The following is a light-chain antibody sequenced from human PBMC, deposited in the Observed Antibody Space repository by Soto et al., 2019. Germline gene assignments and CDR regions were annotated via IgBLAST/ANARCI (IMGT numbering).Light chain of an antibody. CDR2: DNN. CDR1: SSNIGNNY. J-gene: IGLJ1*01. CDR3: GTWDSSLSALYV. Sequence: QPVLTQPPSVSVAPGQKVTISCSGSSSNIGNNYVSWYQQLPGTAPKLLIYDNNKRPSGVPDRFSGSKSGTSATLGITGLQTGDEADYYCGTWDSSLSALYVFGTGTKVTVL. V-gene: IGLV1-51*01.